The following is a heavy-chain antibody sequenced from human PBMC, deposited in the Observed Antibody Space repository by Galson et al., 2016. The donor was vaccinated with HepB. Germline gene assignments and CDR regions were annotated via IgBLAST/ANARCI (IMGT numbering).Heavy chain of an antibody. D-gene: IGHD4-11*01. J-gene: IGHJ6*04. Sequence: TLSLTCTVSGGSISSGSFFWSWIRQPAGKGLEWIGRISTGGSTNYNPSLKSRLTISLDTSKNQFSLRLTSVTAADTAVYYCARDYSNWFYYGMDVWGKGTTVTVSS. CDR1: GGSISSGSFF. V-gene: IGHV4-61*02. CDR3: ARDYSNWFYYGMDV. CDR2: ISTGGST.